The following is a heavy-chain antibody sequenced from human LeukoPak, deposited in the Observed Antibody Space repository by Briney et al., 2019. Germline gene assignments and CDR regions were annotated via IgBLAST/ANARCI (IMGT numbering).Heavy chain of an antibody. Sequence: GGCLRLSCAASGFTFSNAWMSWVRQAPGKGLEWGGRIKSKTDGGTTDYAAPVKGRFTISRDDSKNTLYLQMNSLKTEDTAVYYCTTGATTRYWGQGTLVTVSS. CDR2: IKSKTDGGTT. J-gene: IGHJ4*02. V-gene: IGHV3-15*01. CDR1: GFTFSNAW. CDR3: TTGATTRY. D-gene: IGHD1-26*01.